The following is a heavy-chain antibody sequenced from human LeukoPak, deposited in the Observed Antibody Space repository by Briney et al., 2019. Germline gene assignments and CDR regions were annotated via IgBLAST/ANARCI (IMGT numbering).Heavy chain of an antibody. CDR3: AKDASVAGTTTDFDY. CDR2: ISGSGGSI. CDR1: GFTFSSYA. D-gene: IGHD6-19*01. Sequence: GGSLRLSCAASGFTFSSYAMSWVRQAPGKGLEWVSAISGSGGSIYYADSVKGRFTISRDNSKNTLYLQMNSLRAEDTAVYYCAKDASVAGTTTDFDYWGQGTLVTVSS. J-gene: IGHJ4*02. V-gene: IGHV3-23*01.